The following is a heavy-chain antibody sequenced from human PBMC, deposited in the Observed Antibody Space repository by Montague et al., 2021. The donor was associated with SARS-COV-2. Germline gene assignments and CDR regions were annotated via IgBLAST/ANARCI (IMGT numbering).Heavy chain of an antibody. V-gene: IGHV2-70*11. CDR1: GFSLDTSGMG. J-gene: IGHJ4*02. CDR3: ARTYAPSAVAVDY. CDR2: SDWDDDK. Sequence: PALVKPTQTLTLTCTFSGFSLDTSGMGVSWIRQPPGRALEWLARSDWDDDKYYSTSLKTRLTISKDTSKNQVVLTMTNMDPVDTATYYCARTYAPSAVAVDYWGQGTLVTVSS. D-gene: IGHD6-19*01.